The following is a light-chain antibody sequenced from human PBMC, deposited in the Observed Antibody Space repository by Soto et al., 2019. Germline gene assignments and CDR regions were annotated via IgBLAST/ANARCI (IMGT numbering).Light chain of an antibody. CDR3: QHPRLT. CDR1: QGISSY. Sequence: DIQLTQSPSFLSASVGDRVTITCRGSQGISSYLAWYQQKPGKAPKLLIYAASTLQSGVPPRFSGSGSGTEFTLTISSLQPEDFATYYCQHPRLTFGGGTKVEIK. CDR2: AAS. V-gene: IGKV1-9*01. J-gene: IGKJ4*01.